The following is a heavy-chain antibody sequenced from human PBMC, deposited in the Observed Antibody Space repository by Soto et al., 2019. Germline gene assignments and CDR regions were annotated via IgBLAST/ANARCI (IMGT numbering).Heavy chain of an antibody. J-gene: IGHJ4*02. CDR3: AREKSTSLAVDY. Sequence: QVQLQESGPGLVKPSETLSLTCTVSGGSISSYYWSWIRQPAGKGLEWIGRIYTSGSTNYNPSLKSRVTMAVVTSKNQFSMNLRSVTAADTAVYYCAREKSTSLAVDYWGQGTLVTVSS. D-gene: IGHD2-2*01. CDR1: GGSISSYY. V-gene: IGHV4-4*07. CDR2: IYTSGST.